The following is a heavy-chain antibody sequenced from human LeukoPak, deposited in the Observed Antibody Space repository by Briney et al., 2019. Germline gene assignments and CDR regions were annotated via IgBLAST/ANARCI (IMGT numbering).Heavy chain of an antibody. D-gene: IGHD4-23*01. CDR2: IYYSGST. Sequence: PSETLSLTCTVSGGSISSYYWSWIRQPPGKGLEWIGYIYYSGSTNYNPSLKSRVTISVDTSKNQFSLKLSSVTAADTAVYYCARDYGGESDSWGQGTLVTVSS. J-gene: IGHJ4*02. V-gene: IGHV4-59*01. CDR3: ARDYGGESDS. CDR1: GGSISSYY.